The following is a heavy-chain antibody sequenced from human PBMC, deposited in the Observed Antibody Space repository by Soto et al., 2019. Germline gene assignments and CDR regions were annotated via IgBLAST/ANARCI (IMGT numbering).Heavy chain of an antibody. Sequence: QVHLVQSEAEVRKPGSSVKVSCKSSRGSFTTDSIIWVRQAPGQGLEWMGGINPLFRTPVYAQKFQGRVTISADESTSAAHLEVTGLTPEDTAVYFCAKGVASSDWGQGTPVIVSS. D-gene: IGHD5-12*01. CDR3: AKGVASSD. CDR1: RGSFTTDS. CDR2: INPLFRTP. V-gene: IGHV1-69*01. J-gene: IGHJ4*02.